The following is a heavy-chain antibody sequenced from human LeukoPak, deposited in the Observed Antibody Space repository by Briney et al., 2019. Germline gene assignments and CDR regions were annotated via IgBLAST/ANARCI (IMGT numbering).Heavy chain of an antibody. CDR2: IYSGGST. J-gene: IGHJ4*02. Sequence: AGGSLRLSCAASGFTVSSNYMSWVRQAPGKGLEWVSVIYSGGSTYYADSVKGRFTISRDNSKNTLYLQMNSLRAEDTAVYYCARIAVAGSRIDYWGQGTLVTVSS. D-gene: IGHD6-19*01. CDR3: ARIAVAGSRIDY. V-gene: IGHV3-66*01. CDR1: GFTVSSNY.